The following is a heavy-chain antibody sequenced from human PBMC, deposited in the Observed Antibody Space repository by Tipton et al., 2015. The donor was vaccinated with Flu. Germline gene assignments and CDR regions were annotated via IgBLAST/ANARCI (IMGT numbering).Heavy chain of an antibody. CDR3: ARSAVRYSSGLDF. CDR1: GYSFTNYW. CDR2: IFPHDSDT. D-gene: IGHD3-22*01. Sequence: QLVQSGAEVKKSGESLRISCEGSGYSFTNYWIGWVRQVPGKGLEWMGIIFPHDSDTTYSPSFEGQVTISADRSNRVAYLHWSSLRASDTAMYYCARSAVRYSSGLDFWGQGTLVTVSS. V-gene: IGHV5-51*03. J-gene: IGHJ4*02.